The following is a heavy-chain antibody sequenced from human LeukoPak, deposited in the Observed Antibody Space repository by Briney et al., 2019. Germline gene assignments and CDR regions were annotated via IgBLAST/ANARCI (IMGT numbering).Heavy chain of an antibody. V-gene: IGHV1-3*01. J-gene: IGHJ3*02. CDR1: GFTFTSYA. CDR2: INAGNGNT. CDR3: ARDLLSLPDAFDI. Sequence: GASVKVSCKAAGFTFTSYAMHWVRQAPGQRLEWMGWINAGNGNTKYSQKFQGRVTITRDTSASTAYMELRSQRSDDTAVYYCARDLLSLPDAFDIWGQGTMVTVSS.